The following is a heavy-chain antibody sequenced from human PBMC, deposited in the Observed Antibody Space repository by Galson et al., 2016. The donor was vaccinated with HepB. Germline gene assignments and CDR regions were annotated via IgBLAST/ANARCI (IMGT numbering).Heavy chain of an antibody. D-gene: IGHD2-15*01. Sequence: SLRLSCAASGFTFDSYAMSWVRQAPGKGLEWVSLISGSAGSTDYADSVKGRFTISRDNPKNTLYLQMNSLRAEDTAVYYCAATIHCTGGSCHFYFDYWGQGTLVTVSS. CDR2: ISGSAGST. J-gene: IGHJ4*02. V-gene: IGHV3-23*01. CDR1: GFTFDSYA. CDR3: AATIHCTGGSCHFYFDY.